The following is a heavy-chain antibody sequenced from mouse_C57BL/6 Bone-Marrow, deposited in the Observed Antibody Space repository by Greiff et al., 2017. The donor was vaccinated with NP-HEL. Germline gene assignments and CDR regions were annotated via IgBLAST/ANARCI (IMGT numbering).Heavy chain of an antibody. D-gene: IGHD3-2*02. V-gene: IGHV1-52*01. Sequence: QVQLQQPGAELVRPGSSVKLSCKASGYTFTSYWMHWVKQRPIQGLEWIGNIDPSDSETHYNQKFKDKATLTVDKSSSTAYMQLSSLTSEDSAVYYSARVTSGYNYFDYWGQGTTLTVSS. CDR2: IDPSDSET. CDR3: ARVTSGYNYFDY. J-gene: IGHJ2*01. CDR1: GYTFTSYW.